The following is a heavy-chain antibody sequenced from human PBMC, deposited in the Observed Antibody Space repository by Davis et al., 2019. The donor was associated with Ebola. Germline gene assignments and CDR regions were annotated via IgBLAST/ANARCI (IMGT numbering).Heavy chain of an antibody. Sequence: GESLKISCAASGFTLSDSAVHWVRQASGKGLEWVGRIRTKAKNFATLYAASVEGRFTLSRDDSKNTSYLQMDSLKIEDTAVYYCTRRLDEGEAGDLDYWGQGTLVTVSS. J-gene: IGHJ4*02. V-gene: IGHV3-73*01. CDR2: IRTKAKNFAT. D-gene: IGHD4-11*01. CDR1: GFTLSDSA. CDR3: TRRLDEGEAGDLDY.